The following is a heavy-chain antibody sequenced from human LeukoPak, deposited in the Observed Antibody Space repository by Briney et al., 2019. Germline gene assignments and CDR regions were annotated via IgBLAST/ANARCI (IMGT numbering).Heavy chain of an antibody. CDR3: ARGPPYGSRSDYFDY. V-gene: IGHV3-7*01. D-gene: IGHD3-10*01. CDR1: GFTFSNNW. Sequence: GGSLRLSCAASGFTFSNNWMTWVRQAPGKGLEWVASVKKDGSEKYHVDPVKGRFTISKDNAKNSLYLQMSSLRVEDTAVYYCARGPPYGSRSDYFDYWGQGTLVTVSA. CDR2: VKKDGSEK. J-gene: IGHJ4*02.